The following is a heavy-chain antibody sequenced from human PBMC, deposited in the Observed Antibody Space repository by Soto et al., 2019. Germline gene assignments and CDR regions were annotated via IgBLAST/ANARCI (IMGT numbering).Heavy chain of an antibody. D-gene: IGHD5-18*01. Sequence: QEQLMESGGGVVQPGRALRLSCVASGFSFSSQAMHWVRQAPGKGLEWVAAISNDGNRQLYADSVKDRFTLSRDNSRNSLDLQMNTLRTEDTGVSFCASGINSYGSVGTPDIWGQGTMVTVS. CDR3: ASGINSYGSVGTPDI. J-gene: IGHJ3*02. V-gene: IGHV3-30-3*01. CDR1: GFSFSSQA. CDR2: ISNDGNRQ.